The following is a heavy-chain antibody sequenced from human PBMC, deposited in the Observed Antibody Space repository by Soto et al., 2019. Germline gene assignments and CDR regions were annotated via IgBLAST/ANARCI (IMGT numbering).Heavy chain of an antibody. V-gene: IGHV1-69*13. J-gene: IGHJ6*02. D-gene: IGHD4-17*01. CDR3: ATPHYETTVTTYYYYGMDV. CDR1: GGTFSSYA. Sequence: ASVKVSCKASGGTFSSYAISWVRQAPGQGLEWMGGIIPIFGTANYAQKFQGRVTITADESTSTAYMELSSLRSEDTAVYYCATPHYETTVTTYYYYGMDVWGQGTTVTVSS. CDR2: IIPIFGTA.